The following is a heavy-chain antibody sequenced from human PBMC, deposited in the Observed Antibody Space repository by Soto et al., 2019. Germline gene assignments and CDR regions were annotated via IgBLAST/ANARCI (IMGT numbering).Heavy chain of an antibody. CDR3: VGSYSHGSRSYYQVRAFDS. J-gene: IGHJ3*02. Sequence: GESLKISCQASGHSCPSYCMGWVRQMPGKGLEWMGIICPGDSDTTYSPSFQGQVTISADKSIKTAYLQWSSVKASDTAMYYCVGSYSHGSRSYYQVRAFDSWGQGTTLTVPS. D-gene: IGHD3-10*01. CDR1: GHSCPSYC. V-gene: IGHV5-51*01. CDR2: ICPGDSDT.